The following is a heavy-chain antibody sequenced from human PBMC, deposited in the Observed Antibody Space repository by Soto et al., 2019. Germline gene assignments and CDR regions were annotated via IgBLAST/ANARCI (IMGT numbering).Heavy chain of an antibody. CDR3: ARRNGYSSSWYYYYGMDV. D-gene: IGHD6-13*01. J-gene: IGHJ6*02. V-gene: IGHV4-4*02. CDR1: GGSISSSNW. CDR2: IYYSGST. Sequence: SETLSLTCAVSGGSISSSNWWSWVRQPPGKGLEWIGGIYYSGSTNYNPSLKSRVTISVDKSKNQFSLKLSSVTAADTAVYYCARRNGYSSSWYYYYGMDVWGHGTTVTVSS.